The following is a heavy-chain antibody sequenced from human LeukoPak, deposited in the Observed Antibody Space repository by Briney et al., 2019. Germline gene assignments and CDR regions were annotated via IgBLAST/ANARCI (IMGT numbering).Heavy chain of an antibody. J-gene: IGHJ4*02. Sequence: SETLSLTCDVDGGSLSGFHWSWIRQSARKRLEWIGEINERRDANYNPSLETRVDISVDMSKNQFSLKMNSVTAADTAVYYCARSEVNSSGYWVILYWGQGTLVTVS. CDR1: GGSLSGFH. CDR3: ARSEVNSSGYWVILY. V-gene: IGHV4-34*01. D-gene: IGHD3-22*01. CDR2: INERRDA.